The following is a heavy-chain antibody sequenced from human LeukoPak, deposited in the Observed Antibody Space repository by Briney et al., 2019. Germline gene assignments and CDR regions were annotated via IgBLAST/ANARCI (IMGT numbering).Heavy chain of an antibody. J-gene: IGHJ4*02. Sequence: PGGSLRLSCAASGFTFSSYAMSWVRQAPGKGLEWVSAISGSGGSTYYADSVKGRFTISRDNSKNTLYLQMNSLRAEDTAVYYSAKNPRPITTYYFDYWGQGTLVTVSS. V-gene: IGHV3-23*01. CDR3: AKNPRPITTYYFDY. CDR1: GFTFSSYA. CDR2: ISGSGGST. D-gene: IGHD5-12*01.